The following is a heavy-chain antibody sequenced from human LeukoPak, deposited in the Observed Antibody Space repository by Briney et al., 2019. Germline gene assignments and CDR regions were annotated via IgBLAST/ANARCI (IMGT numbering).Heavy chain of an antibody. Sequence: ETLSLTCTVSGSSISSGGYYWGWIRQPPGKGLEWIGSIYYSGSTYYNPSLKSRLTISSDTSKNQFSLKLSSVTAADTSVYYCASPGGGPTDYWGQGTLVTVSS. CDR3: ASPGGGPTDY. CDR1: GSSISSGGYY. J-gene: IGHJ4*02. CDR2: IYYSGST. V-gene: IGHV4-39*01. D-gene: IGHD3-16*01.